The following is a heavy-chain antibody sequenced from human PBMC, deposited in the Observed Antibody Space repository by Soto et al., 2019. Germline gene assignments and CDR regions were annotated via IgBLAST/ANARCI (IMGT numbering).Heavy chain of an antibody. CDR2: ISSSSSTI. CDR1: GFTFSSYS. J-gene: IGHJ2*01. CDR3: ARIAVAGHYWYFDL. D-gene: IGHD6-19*01. V-gene: IGHV3-48*01. Sequence: GGSLRLSCAASGFTFSSYSMNWVRQAPGKGLKWVSDISSSSSTIYYADSVKGRFTISRDNAKNSLYLQMNSLRAEDTAVYYCARIAVAGHYWYFDLWGRGTLVTVSS.